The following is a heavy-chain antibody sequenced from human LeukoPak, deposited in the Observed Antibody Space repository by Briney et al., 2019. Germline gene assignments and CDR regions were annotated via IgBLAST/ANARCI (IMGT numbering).Heavy chain of an antibody. V-gene: IGHV1-3*01. CDR3: ARLRIAANWFDP. CDR2: INAGNGNT. D-gene: IGHD6-13*01. Sequence: ASVKVSCKASGYTFAKYAIHWVRQAPGQRLEWMGWINAGNGNTRYSQKFQGRVTMIRDTSISTAYMELSRLRSDDTAVYYCARLRIAANWFDPWGQGTLVTVSS. J-gene: IGHJ5*02. CDR1: GYTFAKYA.